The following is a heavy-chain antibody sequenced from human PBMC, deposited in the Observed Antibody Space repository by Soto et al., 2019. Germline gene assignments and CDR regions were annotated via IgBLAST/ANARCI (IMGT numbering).Heavy chain of an antibody. CDR2: IIPILGIA. J-gene: IGHJ2*01. Sequence: QVQLVQSGAEVKKPGSSVKVSCKASGGTFSSYTISWVRQAPGQGLEWMGRIIPILGIANYAQKCQGRVAITADKSTSTAYMGLSSLSSEDTAVYYCARGGPFDLWGRGTLVTVSS. CDR3: ARGGPFDL. V-gene: IGHV1-69*02. CDR1: GGTFSSYT.